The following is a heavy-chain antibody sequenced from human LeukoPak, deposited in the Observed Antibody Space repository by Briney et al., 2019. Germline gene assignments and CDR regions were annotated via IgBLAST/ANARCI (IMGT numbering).Heavy chain of an antibody. CDR2: INPNDGTT. J-gene: IGHJ4*02. Sequence: ASVNVSCKASGYSFTKYYIHWVRQAPGQGLEWLGIINPNDGTTTYAQKFQGRITMTRETSTSTVYMEVSSLRPEDTAVYYCARLVYTSSSGYKYWGQGTLVTVSS. D-gene: IGHD6-6*01. CDR1: GYSFTKYY. CDR3: ARLVYTSSSGYKY. V-gene: IGHV1-46*01.